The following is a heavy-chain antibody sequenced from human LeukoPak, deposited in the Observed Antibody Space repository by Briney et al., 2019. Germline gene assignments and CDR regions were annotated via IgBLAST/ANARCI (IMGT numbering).Heavy chain of an antibody. Sequence: ASVKVSCKASGYTFTSYGISWVRQAPGQGLERMGWISAYNGNTNYAQKLQGRVTMTTDTSTSTAYMELRSLRSDDTAVYYCARDDRIAAAGRLDYWGQGTLVTVSS. CDR3: ARDDRIAAAGRLDY. CDR2: ISAYNGNT. J-gene: IGHJ4*02. V-gene: IGHV1-18*01. CDR1: GYTFTSYG. D-gene: IGHD6-13*01.